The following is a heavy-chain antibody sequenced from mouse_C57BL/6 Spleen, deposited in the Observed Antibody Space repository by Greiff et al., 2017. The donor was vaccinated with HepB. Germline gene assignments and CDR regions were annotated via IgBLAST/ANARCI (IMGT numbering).Heavy chain of an antibody. D-gene: IGHD1-1*01. CDR2: IDPSDSET. Sequence: QVQLQQPGAELVRPGSSVKLSCKASGYTFTSYWMHWVKQRPIQGLEWIGNIDPSDSETHYNQKFKDKATLTVDKSSSTAYMQLSSLTSEDSAVYYCARFNYGSSYSAWFAYWGQGTLVTVSA. J-gene: IGHJ3*01. CDR3: ARFNYGSSYSAWFAY. CDR1: GYTFTSYW. V-gene: IGHV1-52*01.